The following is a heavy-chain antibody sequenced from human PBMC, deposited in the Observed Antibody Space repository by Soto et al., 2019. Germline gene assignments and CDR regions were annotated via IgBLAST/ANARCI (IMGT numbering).Heavy chain of an antibody. CDR3: ARELLWFGELNYGMDV. D-gene: IGHD3-10*01. V-gene: IGHV3-11*06. Sequence: GGSLRLSCAASGFTFSDYYMSWIRQAPGKGLEWVSYISSSSSYTNYADSVKGRFTISRDNAKNSLYLQMNSLRAEDTAVYYCARELLWFGELNYGMDVWGPGPTLTV. J-gene: IGHJ6*02. CDR2: ISSSSSYT. CDR1: GFTFSDYY.